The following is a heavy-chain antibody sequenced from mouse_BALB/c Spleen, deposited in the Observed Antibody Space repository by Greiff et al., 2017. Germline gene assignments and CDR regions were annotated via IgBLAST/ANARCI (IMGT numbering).Heavy chain of an antibody. D-gene: IGHD2-3*01. V-gene: IGHV3-6*02. Sequence: EESGPGLVKPSQSLSLTCSVTGYSITSGYYWNWIRQFPGNKLEWMGYISYDGSNNYNPSLKNRISITRDTSKNQFFLKLNSVTTEDTATYYCAGGDGYPYAMDYWGQGTSVTVSS. CDR1: GYSITSGYY. J-gene: IGHJ4*01. CDR3: AGGDGYPYAMDY. CDR2: ISYDGSN.